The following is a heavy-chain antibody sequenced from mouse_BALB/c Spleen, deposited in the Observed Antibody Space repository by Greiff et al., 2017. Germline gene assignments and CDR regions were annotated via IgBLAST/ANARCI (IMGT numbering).Heavy chain of an antibody. CDR2: ISSGGST. Sequence: EVKLVESGGGLVKPGGSLKLSCAASGFTFSSYAMSWVRQTPEKRLEWVASISSGGSTYYPDSVMGRFTISTDNAMNILYLQMSSLRSEDTAMYYCERDYGSSYWYFDVWGAGTTVTVSS. J-gene: IGHJ1*01. CDR3: ERDYGSSYWYFDV. V-gene: IGHV5-6-5*01. CDR1: GFTFSSYA. D-gene: IGHD1-1*01.